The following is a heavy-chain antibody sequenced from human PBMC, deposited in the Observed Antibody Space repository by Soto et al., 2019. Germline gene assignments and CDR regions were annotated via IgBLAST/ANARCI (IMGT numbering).Heavy chain of an antibody. CDR1: GFTFNSYA. CDR2: ISGSGSTT. D-gene: IGHD3-10*01. J-gene: IGHJ6*02. Sequence: EVQLLESGGGLVQPGGSLRLSCVASGFTFNSYAMTWVRQAPGKGLEWVSEISGSGSTTYYADSVKGRFTMSRDNSXKXXYVQMNSLRAEDPAVYYCAKGIRPAYGSGSYTMDVWGQGTTVTVSS. CDR3: AKGIRPAYGSGSYTMDV. V-gene: IGHV3-23*01.